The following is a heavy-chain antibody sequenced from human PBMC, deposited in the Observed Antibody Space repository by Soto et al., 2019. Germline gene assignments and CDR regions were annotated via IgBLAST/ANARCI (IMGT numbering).Heavy chain of an antibody. CDR3: AKDLPLAVAVSWYLDY. CDR1: GFTFSSYA. D-gene: IGHD6-19*01. J-gene: IGHJ4*02. Sequence: GGSLRLSCAASGFTFSSYAMSWVRQAPGKGLEWVSAISGSGGSTYYADSVKGRFTISRDNSKNTLYLQMNSLRAEDTAVYYCAKDLPLAVAVSWYLDYWGQGTLVTVS. CDR2: ISGSGGST. V-gene: IGHV3-23*01.